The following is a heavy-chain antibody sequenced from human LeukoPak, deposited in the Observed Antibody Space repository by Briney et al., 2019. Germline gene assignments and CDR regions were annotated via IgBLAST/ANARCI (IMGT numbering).Heavy chain of an antibody. CDR3: ARSFDV. CDR2: ISSGGTAI. V-gene: IGHV3-48*03. J-gene: IGHJ3*01. Sequence: GGSLRLSCATSGFXFGSYEINWIRQAPGKGLEWISGISSGGTAIYYADSVKGRFTISRDNAKSSLYLQMSSLRAEDTAVYYCARSFDVWGQGTMVTVS. CDR1: GFXFGSYE.